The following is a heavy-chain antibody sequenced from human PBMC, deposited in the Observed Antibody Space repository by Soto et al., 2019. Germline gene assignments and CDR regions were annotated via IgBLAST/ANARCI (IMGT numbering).Heavy chain of an antibody. V-gene: IGHV1-69*13. J-gene: IGHJ4*02. CDR1: GSTFSSYA. Sequence: SVKVSCKASGSTFSSYAISCVRQAPGQGLEWMGGIIPIFGTANYAQKFQGRVTITADESTSTAYMELSSLRSEDTAVYYCAREAGYSYGYFDYWGQGTLVTVSS. CDR3: AREAGYSYGYFDY. D-gene: IGHD5-18*01. CDR2: IIPIFGTA.